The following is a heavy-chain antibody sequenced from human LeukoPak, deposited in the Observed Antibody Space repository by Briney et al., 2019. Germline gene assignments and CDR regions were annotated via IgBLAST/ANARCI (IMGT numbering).Heavy chain of an antibody. CDR3: ARDSPYYGSGSYGFDY. CDR1: GFTFSSYS. CDR2: ISSSSSYI. J-gene: IGHJ4*02. Sequence: GGSLRLSCAASGFTFSSYSMNWVRQAPGKGLEWVSSISSSSSYIYYADSVKGRFTISRDNAKNSLYLQMNSLRAEDTAVYCCARDSPYYGSGSYGFDYWGQGTLVTVSS. D-gene: IGHD3-10*01. V-gene: IGHV3-21*01.